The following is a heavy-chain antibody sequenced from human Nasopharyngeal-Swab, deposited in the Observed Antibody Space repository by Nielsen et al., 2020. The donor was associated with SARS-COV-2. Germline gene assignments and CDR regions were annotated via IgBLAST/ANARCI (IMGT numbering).Heavy chain of an antibody. J-gene: IGHJ6*03. CDR2: ISYDGSNK. Sequence: GGSLRLSCAASGFTFSSYAVHWVRQAPGKGLEWVAVISYDGSNKYYADSVKGRFTISRDNSKNTLYLQMDSLRAEDTAVYYCARGRYCSTTSCYAAYYYHYVDVWDKRTMVTVSS. CDR1: GFTFSSYA. CDR3: ARGRYCSTTSCYAAYYYHYVDV. D-gene: IGHD2-2*01. V-gene: IGHV3-30-3*01.